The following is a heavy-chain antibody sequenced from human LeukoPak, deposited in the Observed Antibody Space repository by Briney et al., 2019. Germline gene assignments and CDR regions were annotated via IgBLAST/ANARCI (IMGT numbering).Heavy chain of an antibody. J-gene: IGHJ4*02. Sequence: PSETLPLTCNVSGYSISSGYFWGWVRQAPGKGLEWIGSIYQRATVHYNPSLKSRVTISIDTSKNHFSLNLRSMQDSDTAVYYCARAFCVGECFVLHIVFDTWGQGTLVTVSS. V-gene: IGHV4-38-2*02. CDR3: ARAFCVGECFVLHIVFDT. CDR2: IYQRATV. CDR1: GYSISSGYF. D-gene: IGHD2-21*01.